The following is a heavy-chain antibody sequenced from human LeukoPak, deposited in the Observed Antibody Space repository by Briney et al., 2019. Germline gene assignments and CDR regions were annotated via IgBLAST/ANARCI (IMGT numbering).Heavy chain of an antibody. CDR2: INPHDFDT. CDR1: GYSFPTSW. V-gene: IGHV5-51*01. Sequence: GESLKISCQAPGYSFPTSWIGWVRQVPGEGLEWMGIINPHDFDTRYSPSFRGQVTISADKSITTAYLQWTSLTASDTAVYYCVRSRQYGYSYDWGQGTRVTVSS. CDR3: VRSRQYGYSYD. J-gene: IGHJ4*02. D-gene: IGHD5-18*01.